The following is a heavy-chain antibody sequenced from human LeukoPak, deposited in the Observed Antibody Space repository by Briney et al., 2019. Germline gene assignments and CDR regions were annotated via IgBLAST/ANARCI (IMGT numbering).Heavy chain of an antibody. CDR2: IYYSGST. CDR3: ARSAQLAAFDY. J-gene: IGHJ4*02. D-gene: IGHD1-1*01. Sequence: SSETLSLTCTVSGGSISSYYWSWIRQPPGKGLEWIGYIYYSGSTNYNPSLKSRVTISVDTSKNQFSLKLSSVTAAVTAVYYCARSAQLAAFDYWGQGTLVTVSS. V-gene: IGHV4-59*01. CDR1: GGSISSYY.